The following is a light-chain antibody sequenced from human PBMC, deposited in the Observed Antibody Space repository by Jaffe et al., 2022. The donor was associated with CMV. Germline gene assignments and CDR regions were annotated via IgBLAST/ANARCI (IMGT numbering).Light chain of an antibody. CDR2: GAS. CDR1: LSVNDNH. V-gene: IGKV3-20*01. Sequence: EIVLTQSPGTLSLSPGERATLSCRASLSVNDNHLAWYQQKPGQAPRLLIYGASTRATGIPDRFSGSGSGTDFTLTISRLEPEDFAVYYCQQYGYLFLTFGQGTKLEIK. J-gene: IGKJ2*01. CDR3: QQYGYLFLT.